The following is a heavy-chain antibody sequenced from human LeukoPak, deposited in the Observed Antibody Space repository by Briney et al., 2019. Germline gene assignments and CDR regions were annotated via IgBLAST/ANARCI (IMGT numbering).Heavy chain of an antibody. CDR1: GFTISSYE. Sequence: PGGSPRLSCVVSGFTISSYEMNWVRQAPGKGLEWVSYISSSGSIIYYADSVKGRFTVSRDNAKNSLYLQMNSLRAEDTAVYYCAREGCSGGSCYHPADYWGQGTLVTVSS. J-gene: IGHJ4*02. V-gene: IGHV3-48*03. CDR3: AREGCSGGSCYHPADY. D-gene: IGHD2-15*01. CDR2: ISSSGSII.